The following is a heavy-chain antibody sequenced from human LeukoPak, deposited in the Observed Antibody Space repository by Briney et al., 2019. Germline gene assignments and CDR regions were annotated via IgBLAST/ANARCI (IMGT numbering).Heavy chain of an antibody. CDR1: GYTFTGHY. V-gene: IGHV1-2*07. D-gene: IGHD4-11*01. J-gene: IGHJ6*03. CDR3: ARDSITTGHYYYMDV. CDR2: IRPNTGAT. Sequence: ASVKVSCKASGYTFTGHYMHWVRQAPGQGLEWMGWIRPNTGATNYEHKFQGRVTMTRDTSISTAYMDLTGLTSDDTAVYYCARDSITTGHYYYMDVWGKGTTVTVS.